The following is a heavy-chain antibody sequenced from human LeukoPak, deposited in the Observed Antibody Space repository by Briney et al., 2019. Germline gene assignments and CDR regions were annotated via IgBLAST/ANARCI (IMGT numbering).Heavy chain of an antibody. CDR2: INPSGGST. D-gene: IGHD2-2*01. CDR1: GYTFTSYY. Sequence: ASVKVSCKASGYTFTSYYMHWVRQAPGQGLEWMGIINPSGGSTSYVQKFQGRVTMTRDTSTSTVYMELSSLKSEDTAVYYCARGVPAAIRYFQHWGQGTLVTVSS. V-gene: IGHV1-46*03. CDR3: ARGVPAAIRYFQH. J-gene: IGHJ1*01.